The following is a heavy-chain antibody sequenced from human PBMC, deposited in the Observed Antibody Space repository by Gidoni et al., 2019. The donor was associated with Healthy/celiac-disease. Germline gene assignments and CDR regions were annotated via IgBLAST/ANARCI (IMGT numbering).Heavy chain of an antibody. J-gene: IGHJ4*02. V-gene: IGHV3-23*01. CDR3: AKDPESSGSYYDY. CDR2: ISGRGGST. D-gene: IGHD1-26*01. CDR1: GFTFSSYA. Sequence: SGFTFSSYAMSWVRQAPGKGLEWVSAISGRGGSTYYADSVKGRFTISRDNSKNTLYLQMNSLRAEDTAVYYCAKDPESSGSYYDYWGQGTLVTVSS.